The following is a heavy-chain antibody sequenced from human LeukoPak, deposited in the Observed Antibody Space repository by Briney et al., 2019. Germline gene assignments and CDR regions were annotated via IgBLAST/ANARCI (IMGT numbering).Heavy chain of an antibody. V-gene: IGHV1-46*01. J-gene: IGHJ4*02. D-gene: IGHD1-26*01. CDR1: GYTFTSYY. CDR2: INPSGGST. CDR3: ARDFRWEPNDY. Sequence: PGRSLRLSCAASGYTFTSYYMHWVRQAPGQGLEWMGIINPSGGSTSYAQKFQGRVTMTRDTSTSTVYMELSSLRSEDTAVYYCARDFRWEPNDYWGQGTLVTVSS.